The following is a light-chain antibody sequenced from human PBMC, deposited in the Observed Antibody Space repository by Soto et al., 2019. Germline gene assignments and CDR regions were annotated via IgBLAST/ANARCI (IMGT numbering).Light chain of an antibody. V-gene: IGLV1-51*01. CDR1: SSNIGNNY. CDR3: GTWDSSLSAGGV. Sequence: QSVLTQPPSVSAAPGQKVTISCSGSSSNIGNNYVSWYQQLPGTAPKLLIYDNNKRPSGIPDQFSGSKSGTSATLGITGLQTGDEADYYCGTWDSSLSAGGVFGGGTKVTVL. CDR2: DNN. J-gene: IGLJ2*01.